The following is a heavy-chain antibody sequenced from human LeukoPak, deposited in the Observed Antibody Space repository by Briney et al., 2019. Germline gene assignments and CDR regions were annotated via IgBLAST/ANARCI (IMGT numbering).Heavy chain of an antibody. CDR3: ARDSSSWYSY. D-gene: IGHD6-13*01. J-gene: IGHJ4*02. Sequence: GGSLRLSCAASGFTFSNFWMSWVRQAPGKGLEWVANIKQDASEKYYVDTVKGRFSISRDNAKNSLYLQMNSLRAEDTAVYYCARDSSSWYSYWGRGTLVTVSS. CDR1: GFTFSNFW. CDR2: IKQDASEK. V-gene: IGHV3-7*01.